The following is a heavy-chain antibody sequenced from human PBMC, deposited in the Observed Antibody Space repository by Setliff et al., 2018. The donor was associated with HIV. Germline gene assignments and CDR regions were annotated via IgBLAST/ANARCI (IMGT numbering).Heavy chain of an antibody. D-gene: IGHD3-10*01. CDR3: ARERVVRGVVDPGTSQIFDN. Sequence: PSETLSLTCTVSGSFINSDYWGWIRQPPGKGLEWIGSIYHSATTYYNPSLWGRVTISIDTSKNQFSLNLNSVTAADTALYYCARERVVRGVVDPGTSQIFDNWGQGILVTVSS. V-gene: IGHV4-38-2*02. CDR1: GSFINSDY. CDR2: IYHSATT. J-gene: IGHJ4*02.